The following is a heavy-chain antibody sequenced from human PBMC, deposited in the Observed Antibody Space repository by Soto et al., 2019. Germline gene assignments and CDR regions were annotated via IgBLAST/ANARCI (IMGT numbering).Heavy chain of an antibody. Sequence: ASVKVSCKASGYTFTTSGISWVRQAPGQGLEWMGWISTYNGDTNSAQKFQGRVTMTADTSTGTAYMELMSLKSDDTAVYYCARQGSWSYYYYGLDVWGQGTTVTVSS. D-gene: IGHD1-26*01. CDR1: GYTFTTSG. V-gene: IGHV1-18*01. CDR3: ARQGSWSYYYYGLDV. CDR2: ISTYNGDT. J-gene: IGHJ6*02.